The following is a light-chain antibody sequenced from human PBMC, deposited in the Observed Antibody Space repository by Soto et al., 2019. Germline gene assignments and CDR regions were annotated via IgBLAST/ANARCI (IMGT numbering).Light chain of an antibody. V-gene: IGKV3-20*01. J-gene: IGKJ2*01. CDR3: QQYVSSLGVYT. CDR2: ATS. Sequence: EIVLTQSPGTLSLSPGEGAALSCRASQIVSNTYLAWYQQKPGQPPRLFIHATSSRATGIPDRFSGSGSGTDFTLTISRLEPEDFALYYCQQYVSSLGVYTFGQGTKLEI. CDR1: QIVSNTY.